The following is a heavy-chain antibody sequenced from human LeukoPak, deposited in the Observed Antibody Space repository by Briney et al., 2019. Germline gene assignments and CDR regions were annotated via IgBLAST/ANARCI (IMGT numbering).Heavy chain of an antibody. Sequence: GGSLRLSCAASGFTFSSYAMHWVRQAPGKGLEWVAVISYDGSNKYYADSVKGRFTISRDNSKNTLYLQMNSLRAGDTAVYYCARLHDYGDYWGQGTLVTVSS. J-gene: IGHJ4*02. CDR3: ARLHDYGDY. V-gene: IGHV3-30-3*01. CDR1: GFTFSSYA. CDR2: ISYDGSNK.